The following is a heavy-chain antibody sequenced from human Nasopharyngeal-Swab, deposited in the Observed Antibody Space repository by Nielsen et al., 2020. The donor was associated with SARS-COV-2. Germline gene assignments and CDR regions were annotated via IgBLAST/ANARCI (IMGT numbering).Heavy chain of an antibody. D-gene: IGHD3-3*01. V-gene: IGHV3-23*01. Sequence: GESLKISCAASGFTFSSYAMSWVRQAPGKGLEWVSAISDSGGSTYYADSVKGRFTISRDNSKNTLYLQMNSLRAEDTAVYYCAKDPPIWSGYSSPFDYWGQGTLVTVSS. CDR2: ISDSGGST. CDR3: AKDPPIWSGYSSPFDY. CDR1: GFTFSSYA. J-gene: IGHJ4*02.